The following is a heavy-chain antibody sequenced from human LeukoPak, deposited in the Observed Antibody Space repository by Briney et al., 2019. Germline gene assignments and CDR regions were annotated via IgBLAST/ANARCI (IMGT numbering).Heavy chain of an antibody. V-gene: IGHV3-48*03. CDR1: GFTFSSYE. J-gene: IGHJ6*03. CDR3: ARGGGNYYMDV. Sequence: TGGSLRLSCAASGFTFSSYEMNWVRQAPGKGLEWVSYISSSGTTIYYADSVKGRFIISRDNAKNSLYLQMNSLRAEDTAVYYCARGGGNYYMDVWGKGTTVTVSS. CDR2: ISSSGTTI.